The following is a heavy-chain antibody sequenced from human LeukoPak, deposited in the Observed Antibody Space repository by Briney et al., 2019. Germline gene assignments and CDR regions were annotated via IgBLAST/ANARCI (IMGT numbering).Heavy chain of an antibody. J-gene: IGHJ4*02. CDR1: GFTFRRYA. CDR2: ISNSGESP. CDR3: AKKTRDGYNPFDY. D-gene: IGHD5-24*01. Sequence: PGGSLRLSRAASGFTFRRYAMSWVRQAPGKGLEWVCGISNSGESPYYANSVEGRFTISRDNSKNTLYLEINSLRAEDTAVYYCAKKTRDGYNPFDYLGQGTLVTVSS. V-gene: IGHV3-23*01.